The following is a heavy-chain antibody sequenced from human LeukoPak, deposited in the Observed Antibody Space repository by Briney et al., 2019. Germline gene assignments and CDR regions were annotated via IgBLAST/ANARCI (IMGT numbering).Heavy chain of an antibody. V-gene: IGHV3-7*01. Sequence: PGGSLRLSCAVSGFTFSNYWMSWVRQAPGKGLEWVANIKQDGSEKYYVDSVKGRFTVSRDNAKNSLFLQMNSLRAEDMAVYYCARDGDLGATITGAFDIWGQGTMVTVSS. CDR2: IKQDGSEK. J-gene: IGHJ3*02. CDR1: GFTFSNYW. CDR3: ARDGDLGATITGAFDI. D-gene: IGHD5-24*01.